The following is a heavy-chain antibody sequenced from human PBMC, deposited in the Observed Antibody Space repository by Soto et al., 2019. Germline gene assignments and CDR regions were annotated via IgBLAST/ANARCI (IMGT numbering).Heavy chain of an antibody. J-gene: IGHJ6*02. CDR2: IYYSGST. Sequence: PSETLSLTCTVSGVSISSYYWSWIRQPPGKGLEWIGYIYYSGSTNCNPSLKSRVTISVDTSKNQFSLKLSSVTAADTAVYYCARGETYQLLAYYYYGMDVWGQGTTVTVSS. CDR3: ARGETYQLLAYYYYGMDV. V-gene: IGHV4-59*01. D-gene: IGHD2-2*01. CDR1: GVSISSYY.